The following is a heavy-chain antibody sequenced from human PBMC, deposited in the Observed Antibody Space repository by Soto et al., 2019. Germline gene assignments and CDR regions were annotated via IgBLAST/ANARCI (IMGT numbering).Heavy chain of an antibody. Sequence: KPSETLSLTCTVSGGSISSYYWSWIRQPPGKGLEWIGYIYYSGSTNYNPSLKSRVTISVDTSKNQFSLKLSSVTAADTAVYYCARGDGGSYYSYYYYGMDVWGQGTTVTVSS. J-gene: IGHJ6*02. CDR1: GGSISSYY. D-gene: IGHD1-26*01. V-gene: IGHV4-59*01. CDR3: ARGDGGSYYSYYYYGMDV. CDR2: IYYSGST.